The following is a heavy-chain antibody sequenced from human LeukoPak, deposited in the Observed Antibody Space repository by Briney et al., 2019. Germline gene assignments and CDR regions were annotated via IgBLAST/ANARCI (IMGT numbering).Heavy chain of an antibody. CDR2: ISSSGTYI. V-gene: IGHV3-21*01. Sequence: GGSLRLSCAASGHTFSDYSVNWVRQVPGKGLEWVSSISSSGTYIYYADSVKDRFTISRDNAKNSLFLQMNSLRAEDTAVYYCVSGNDPDYVWGTYRLDAFDIWGEGTMVIVSS. D-gene: IGHD3-16*02. CDR1: GHTFSDYS. J-gene: IGHJ3*02. CDR3: VSGNDPDYVWGTYRLDAFDI.